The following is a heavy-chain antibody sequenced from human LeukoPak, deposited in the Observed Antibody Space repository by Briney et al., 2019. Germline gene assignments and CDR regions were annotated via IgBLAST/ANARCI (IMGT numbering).Heavy chain of an antibody. CDR3: AIYSSHNWFDP. D-gene: IGHD6-19*01. CDR1: GGSISSGDYY. CDR2: INYSGST. V-gene: IGHV4-31*03. J-gene: IGHJ5*02. Sequence: SQTLSLTCTVSGGSISSGDYYWSWIRQHPGKGLEWIGYINYSGSTYYNPSLKSRVTISVDTSKNQFSLKLSSVTAADTAVYYCAIYSSHNWFDPWGQGTLVTVSS.